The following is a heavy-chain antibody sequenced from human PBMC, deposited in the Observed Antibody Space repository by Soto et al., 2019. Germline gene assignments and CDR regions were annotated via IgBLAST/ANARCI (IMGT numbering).Heavy chain of an antibody. CDR1: GYTFTSYD. V-gene: IGHV1-8*01. CDR3: ARDLGWFDP. J-gene: IGHJ5*02. CDR2: MSPSSGTT. Sequence: ASVKVSCKASGYTFTSYDISWVRQATGQGLEWMGWMSPSSGTTGFVQKFQGRVTVTRDTSISTAYMEVTSLTSEDTAVYYCARDLGWFDPWGQGTLVTVSS.